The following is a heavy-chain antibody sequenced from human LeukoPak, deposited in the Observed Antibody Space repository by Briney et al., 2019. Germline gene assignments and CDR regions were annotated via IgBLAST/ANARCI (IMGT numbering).Heavy chain of an antibody. Sequence: PSETLSLTCAVYGGSFSGYYWSWIRQPPGKGLEWIGEINHSGGTNYNPSLKSRVTISVDTSKNQFSLKLSSVTAADTAVYYCARMEAVFGIDYWGQGTLVTVSS. J-gene: IGHJ4*02. V-gene: IGHV4-34*01. CDR2: INHSGGT. CDR1: GGSFSGYY. CDR3: ARMEAVFGIDY. D-gene: IGHD3-10*01.